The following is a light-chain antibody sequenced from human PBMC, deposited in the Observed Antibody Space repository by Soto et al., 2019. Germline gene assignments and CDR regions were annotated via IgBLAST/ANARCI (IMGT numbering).Light chain of an antibody. CDR1: QSVSSSY. V-gene: IGKV3-15*01. CDR2: GAS. CDR3: QQYNKWPRT. J-gene: IGKJ1*01. Sequence: ESVLTQSPGTLSLSPGERATLSCRASQSVSSSYLAWYQQKPGQAPRLLIYGASSRATGIPARFSGSGSGTEFTLTISSLQSEDFAVYYCQQYNKWPRTFGQGTKVDI.